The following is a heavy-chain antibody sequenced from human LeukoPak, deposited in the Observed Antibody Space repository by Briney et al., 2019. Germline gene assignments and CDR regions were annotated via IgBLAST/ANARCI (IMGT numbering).Heavy chain of an antibody. Sequence: GASLKISCTGSGYSFTSYWLGWVRQMPGKGLEWMGIIYPGGSDTRYSPSLQGKVTISADKSISTAYLQWSSLKASDTAMYYCATCLWLRGPFDYWGQGTLVTVSS. J-gene: IGHJ4*02. CDR2: IYPGGSDT. CDR1: GYSFTSYW. D-gene: IGHD5-12*01. V-gene: IGHV5-51*01. CDR3: ATCLWLRGPFDY.